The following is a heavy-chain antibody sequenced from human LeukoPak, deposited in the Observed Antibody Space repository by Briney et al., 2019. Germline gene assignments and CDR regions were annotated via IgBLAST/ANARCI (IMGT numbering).Heavy chain of an antibody. CDR2: ISGSGGST. CDR1: RFTFRDYY. J-gene: IGHJ3*02. CDR3: AKEDNYGSGSEAFDI. V-gene: IGHV3-23*01. Sequence: GGSLRLSCAASRFTFRDYYMTWIRQAPGKGLEWVSAISGSGGSTYYADSVKGRFTISRDNSKNTLYLQMNSLRAEDAAVYYCAKEDNYGSGSEAFDIWGQGTMVTVSS. D-gene: IGHD3-10*01.